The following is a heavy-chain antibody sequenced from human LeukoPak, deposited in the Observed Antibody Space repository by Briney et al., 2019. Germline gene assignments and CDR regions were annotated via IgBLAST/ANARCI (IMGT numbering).Heavy chain of an antibody. J-gene: IGHJ4*02. CDR2: ISTSGSTR. CDR3: ARVRASLDY. Sequence: PGGSLRLSCAASGFTFSSYEMSWVRQAPGKGLEWVSYISTSGSTRNYADSVQGRFTISRDNAENSLYLQMNSLRAEDTAVYYCARVRASLDYWGQGTLVTVSS. V-gene: IGHV3-48*03. CDR1: GFTFSSYE. D-gene: IGHD3-10*01.